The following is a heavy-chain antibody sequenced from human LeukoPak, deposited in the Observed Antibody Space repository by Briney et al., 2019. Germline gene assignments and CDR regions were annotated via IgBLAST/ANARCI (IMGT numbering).Heavy chain of an antibody. CDR3: ARDNNVWGSYRKFDP. CDR1: GGSIISYC. D-gene: IGHD3-16*02. V-gene: IGHV4-4*07. Sequence: NPSETLSLTCTVSGGSIISYCWSWIRQPAGKGLEWIGRIYTSGSTNYNPSLRSRVTMSVDTSKNQFSLNLSSVTAADTAVYYCARDNNVWGSYRKFDPWGHGTLVTVSS. J-gene: IGHJ5*02. CDR2: IYTSGST.